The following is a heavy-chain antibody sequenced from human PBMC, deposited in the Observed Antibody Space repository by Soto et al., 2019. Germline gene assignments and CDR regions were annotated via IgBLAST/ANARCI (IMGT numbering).Heavy chain of an antibody. CDR3: ATDYPIRWLGAFGI. J-gene: IGHJ3*02. Sequence: SDKASSRVSRYTFTSYGISWVREAPGKELEWIGWISCYNGNTNYAQKLQGRGTMTPDQTTSTASMGLRSLRSDATDVYSCATDYPIRWLGAFGI. V-gene: IGHV1-18*01. CDR2: ISCYNGNT. D-gene: IGHD3-16*02. CDR1: RYTFTSYG.